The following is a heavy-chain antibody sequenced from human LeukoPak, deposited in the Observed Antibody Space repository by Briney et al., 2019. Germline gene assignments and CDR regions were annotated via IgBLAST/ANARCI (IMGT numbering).Heavy chain of an antibody. CDR2: MNPNSGNT. Sequence: ASVKVSCKASGYTFTSYDINWVRQATGQGLEWMGWMNPNSGNTGYAQKFQGRVTMTRNTSIITAYMELSSLRSEDTTVYYCAREGQLRYFHWLRTQGDFDYWGQRTLVTISS. CDR3: AREGQLRYFHWLRTQGDFDY. J-gene: IGHJ4*02. D-gene: IGHD3-9*01. CDR1: GYTFTSYD. V-gene: IGHV1-8*01.